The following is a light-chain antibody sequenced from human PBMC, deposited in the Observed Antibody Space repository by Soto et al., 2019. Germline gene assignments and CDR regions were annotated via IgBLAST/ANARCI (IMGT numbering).Light chain of an antibody. V-gene: IGKV3-11*01. CDR3: QQRAYWPPRT. CDR2: DAS. CDR1: QSVSNY. Sequence: EIVLTQSPATLSLSPGERATLSCRASQSVSNYLAWFQQKPGQAPRLLIYDASTRATGIPARFSGSGSGTDFTLTISSLEPEDFAIYYCQQRAYWPPRTFGQGTKVEIK. J-gene: IGKJ1*01.